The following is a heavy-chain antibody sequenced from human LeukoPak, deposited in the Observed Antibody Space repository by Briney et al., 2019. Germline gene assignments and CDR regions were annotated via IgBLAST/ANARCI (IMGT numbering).Heavy chain of an antibody. CDR2: IYYSGST. CDR3: ARAAGRTGYGDYEPSYYFDY. CDR1: SGSISSYY. D-gene: IGHD4-17*01. Sequence: SETLSLTCSVSSGSISSYYWSWIRQPPGKGLEYIGYIYYSGSTNYNPSLKSRVTISVDTSKNQFSLKLTSVTAADTAVYYCARAAGRTGYGDYEPSYYFDYWGQGTLVTVSS. J-gene: IGHJ4*02. V-gene: IGHV4-59*01.